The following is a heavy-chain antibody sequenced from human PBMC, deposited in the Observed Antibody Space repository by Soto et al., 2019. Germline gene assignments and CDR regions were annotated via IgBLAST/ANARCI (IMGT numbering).Heavy chain of an antibody. Sequence: GGSLRLSCAASGFTFSSYSMNWVRQAPGKGLEWVSYISSSSTIYYADSVKGRFTISRDNAKNSLYLQMNSLRDEDTAVYYCARDWHRRGVATKEESYRWGQGTLVTVSS. CDR2: ISSSSTI. J-gene: IGHJ4*02. D-gene: IGHD5-12*01. CDR3: ARDWHRRGVATKEESYR. V-gene: IGHV3-48*02. CDR1: GFTFSSYS.